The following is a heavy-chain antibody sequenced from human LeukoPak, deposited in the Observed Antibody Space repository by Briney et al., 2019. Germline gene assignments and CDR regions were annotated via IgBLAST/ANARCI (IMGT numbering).Heavy chain of an antibody. V-gene: IGHV3-20*04. D-gene: IGHD3-10*01. J-gene: IGHJ3*01. CDR3: ARDWSYIALDV. CDR2: TNWNGGTT. CDR1: GYTFQSHG. Sequence: GGSLRLSCAASGYTFQSHGMSWVRQAPGKGLEWVSGTNWNGGTTSYADSVKGRFTISRGNARRTLYLQMNSLRAEDTALYYCARDWSYIALDVWGQGTMVTVSS.